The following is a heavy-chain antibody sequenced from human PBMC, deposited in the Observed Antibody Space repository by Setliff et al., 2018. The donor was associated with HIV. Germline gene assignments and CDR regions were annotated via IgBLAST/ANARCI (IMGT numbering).Heavy chain of an antibody. CDR2: IIGSGKDT. J-gene: IGHJ4*01. V-gene: IGHV3-23*01. CDR1: GFSFSAYA. CDR3: AKEWAVAGTGFGDH. D-gene: IGHD6-19*01. Sequence: PGGSLRLSCEASGFSFSAYAMSWVRQAPGEALEYVSSIIGSGKDTYYADSVKGRFTISRGNSKNTLYLHMNSLRAEDTALYYCAKEWAVAGTGFGDHWGHGTLVTVSS.